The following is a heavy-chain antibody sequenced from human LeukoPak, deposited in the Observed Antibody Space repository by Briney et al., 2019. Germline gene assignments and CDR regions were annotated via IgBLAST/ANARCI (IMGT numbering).Heavy chain of an antibody. Sequence: ASVKVSCKASGYTFTSYAMHWVRQAPGQRLEWMGWINAGNGNTKYSQKFQGRVTITRDTSASTAYMELSSLRSEGTAVYYCARGLRYFDWSTDTLPTGYWGQGTLVTVSS. V-gene: IGHV1-3*01. J-gene: IGHJ4*02. D-gene: IGHD3-9*01. CDR2: INAGNGNT. CDR3: ARGLRYFDWSTDTLPTGY. CDR1: GYTFTSYA.